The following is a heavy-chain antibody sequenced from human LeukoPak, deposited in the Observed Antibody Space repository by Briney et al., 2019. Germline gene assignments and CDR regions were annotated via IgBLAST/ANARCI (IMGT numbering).Heavy chain of an antibody. D-gene: IGHD5-18*01. CDR1: GYTFTGYY. J-gene: IGHJ4*02. CDR3: ASVSYGYKHDY. CDR2: MNPNSGNT. V-gene: IGHV1-8*02. Sequence: ASVKVSCKASGYTFTGYYMHWVRQAPGQGLEWMGWMNPNSGNTGYAQKFQGRVTMTRNTSISTAYMELSSLRSEDTAVYYCASVSYGYKHDYWGQGTLVTVSS.